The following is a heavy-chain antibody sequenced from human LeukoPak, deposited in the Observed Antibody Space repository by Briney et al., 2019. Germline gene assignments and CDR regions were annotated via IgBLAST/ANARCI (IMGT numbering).Heavy chain of an antibody. Sequence: ASVKVSFKASGYTFTGYDINWVRQAPGQGLEWMGWMNPNSGNTGYAQKFQGRVTMTRNTSISTAYMELSSLRSEDTAVYYCARAREPHRITIFGVVIIPYGMDVWGQGTTVTVSS. V-gene: IGHV1-8*01. CDR3: ARAREPHRITIFGVVIIPYGMDV. J-gene: IGHJ6*02. D-gene: IGHD3-3*01. CDR2: MNPNSGNT. CDR1: GYTFTGYD.